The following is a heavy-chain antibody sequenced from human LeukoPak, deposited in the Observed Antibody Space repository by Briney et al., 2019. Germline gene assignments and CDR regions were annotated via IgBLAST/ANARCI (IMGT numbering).Heavy chain of an antibody. J-gene: IGHJ6*02. CDR3: ARGDITGTERGYYYYGMDV. V-gene: IGHV4-39*07. CDR1: GGSISSSSYY. D-gene: IGHD1-20*01. Sequence: SETLSLTCTVSGGSISSSSYYWGWIRQPPGKGLEWIGSIYYSGSTYYNPSLKSRVTISVDTSKNQFSLKLSSVTAADTAVYYCARGDITGTERGYYYYGMDVWGQGTTVTVSS. CDR2: IYYSGST.